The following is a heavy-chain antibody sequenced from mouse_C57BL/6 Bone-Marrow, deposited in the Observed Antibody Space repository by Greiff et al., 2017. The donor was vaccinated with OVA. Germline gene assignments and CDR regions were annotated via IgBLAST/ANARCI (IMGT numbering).Heavy chain of an antibody. J-gene: IGHJ4*01. Sequence: VQLKESGPELVKPGASVKIPCKASGYTFTDYNMDWVKQSHGKSLEWIGDINPNNGGTIYNQKFKGKATLTVDKSSSTAYMELRSLTSEDTAVYYCARGYYGSSYVYYYAMDYWGQGTSVTVSS. CDR3: ARGYYGSSYVYYYAMDY. V-gene: IGHV1-18*01. CDR2: INPNNGGT. CDR1: GYTFTDYN. D-gene: IGHD1-1*01.